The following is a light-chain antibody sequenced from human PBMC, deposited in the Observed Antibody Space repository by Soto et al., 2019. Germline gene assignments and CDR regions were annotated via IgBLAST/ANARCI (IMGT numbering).Light chain of an antibody. CDR3: SSYSSSSTLV. V-gene: IGLV2-14*01. J-gene: IGLJ2*01. CDR2: DVS. CDR1: RSDVGGYNY. Sequence: QSALTLPASVSGSPGQSLTISCPGTRSDVGGYNYVSWYQQHPGKAPKLMIYDVSNRPSGVSNRFSGSKSGNTASLTISGLQAEDEADYYCSSYSSSSTLVFGGGTKVTVL.